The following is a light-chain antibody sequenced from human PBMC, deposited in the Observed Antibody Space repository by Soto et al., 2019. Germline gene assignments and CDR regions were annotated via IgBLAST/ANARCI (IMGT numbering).Light chain of an antibody. CDR1: HDIDKF. CDR2: KAS. CDR3: QQYNSYRT. Sequence: DIQMTQSPSSLSASVGDRVIITCQASHDIDKFLNWYQQKPGKAPKLLIYKASSLESGVPSRFSGSGSGTEFTLTISSLQPDDFATYYCQQYNSYRTFGQGTKVEIK. J-gene: IGKJ1*01. V-gene: IGKV1-5*03.